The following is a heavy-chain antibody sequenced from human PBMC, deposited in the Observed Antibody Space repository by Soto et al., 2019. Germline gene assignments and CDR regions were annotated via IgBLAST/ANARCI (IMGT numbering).Heavy chain of an antibody. CDR1: GFTFSSYS. J-gene: IGHJ4*02. V-gene: IGHV3-21*01. Sequence: GGSLRLSCAASGFTFSSYSMNWVRQAPGKGLEWVSSISSSSYIYYADSVKGRFTISRDNAKNSLYLQMNSLRAEDTAVYYCARGRSRQQLVPDYWGQGTLVTVSS. CDR3: ARGRSRQQLVPDY. D-gene: IGHD6-13*01. CDR2: ISSSSYI.